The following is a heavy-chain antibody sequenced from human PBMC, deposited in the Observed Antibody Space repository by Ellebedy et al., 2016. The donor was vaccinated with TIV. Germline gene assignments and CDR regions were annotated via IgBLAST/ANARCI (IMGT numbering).Heavy chain of an antibody. CDR1: GGSFSGYS. CDR2: VDHGGST. CDR3: ARNILRFLNAFEI. Sequence: SETLSLTCAVYGGSFSGYSWSWIRQLPGRGLEWIGDVDHGGSTNYNPSLKSRVTISLATSNNHFSRRLSSVTSADTAVYYCARNILRFLNAFEIWGQGTMVTISS. D-gene: IGHD3-3*01. J-gene: IGHJ3*02. V-gene: IGHV4-34*01.